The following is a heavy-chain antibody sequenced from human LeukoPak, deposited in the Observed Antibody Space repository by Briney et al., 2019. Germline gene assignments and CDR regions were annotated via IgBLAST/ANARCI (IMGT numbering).Heavy chain of an antibody. CDR1: GYTFTSYG. Sequence: ASVKVSCKASGYTFTSYGISWVRQAPGQGLEWMGWISAYNGNTNYAQKLQGRVTMTTDTSTSTAYMELRSLRSDDTAVYYCARATDTAMVYAFDIWGQGTMVTVSS. J-gene: IGHJ3*02. CDR2: ISAYNGNT. V-gene: IGHV1-18*01. D-gene: IGHD5-18*01. CDR3: ARATDTAMVYAFDI.